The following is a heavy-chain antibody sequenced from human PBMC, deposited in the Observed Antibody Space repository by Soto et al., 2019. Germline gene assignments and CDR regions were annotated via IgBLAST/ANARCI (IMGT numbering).Heavy chain of an antibody. Sequence: ASVKVSCKASGGTFSSYAISWVRQAPGQGLEWMGGIIPIFGTANYAQKFQGRVTITADESTSTAYMELSSLRSEDTAVHYCARDKLLTYYYYYGMDVWGQGTTVTVSS. J-gene: IGHJ6*02. V-gene: IGHV1-69*13. D-gene: IGHD2-15*01. CDR3: ARDKLLTYYYYYGMDV. CDR1: GGTFSSYA. CDR2: IIPIFGTA.